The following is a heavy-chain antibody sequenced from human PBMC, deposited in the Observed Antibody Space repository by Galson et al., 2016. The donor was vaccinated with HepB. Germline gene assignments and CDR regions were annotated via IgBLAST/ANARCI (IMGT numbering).Heavy chain of an antibody. CDR3: ARPDSESGSYYY. Sequence: SVKVSCKASGYTFNNYAITWVRQAPGQGLEWVGWISPYSGHTDYTQKLQGRVTLTTDTSTRTAYMDLSGLRSDDTAVYFCARPDSESGSYYYWGQGTLVTVSS. D-gene: IGHD1-26*01. J-gene: IGHJ4*01. V-gene: IGHV1-18*01. CDR2: ISPYSGHT. CDR1: GYTFNNYA.